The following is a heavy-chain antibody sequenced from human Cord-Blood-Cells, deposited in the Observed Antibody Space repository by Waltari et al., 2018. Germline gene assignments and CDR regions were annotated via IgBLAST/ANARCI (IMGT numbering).Heavy chain of an antibody. J-gene: IGHJ4*02. V-gene: IGHV1-58*01. Sequence: QMQLVQSGPEVKTPGTSVKVSCKASGFTFTSSAVQWVRQARGQRLEWIGWIVVGRGNTNYAQKFQERVTITRDMSTSTAYMELSSLRSEDTAVYYCAAVQYCSGGSCYDYWGQGTLVTVSS. CDR2: IVVGRGNT. CDR3: AAVQYCSGGSCYDY. CDR1: GFTFTSSA. D-gene: IGHD2-15*01.